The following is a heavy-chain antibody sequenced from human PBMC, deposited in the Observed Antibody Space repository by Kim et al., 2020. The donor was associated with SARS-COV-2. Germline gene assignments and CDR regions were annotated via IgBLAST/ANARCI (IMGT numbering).Heavy chain of an antibody. Sequence: SVKVSCKASGGTFSSYAISWVRQAPGQGLEWMGGIIPIFGTANYAQKFQGRVTITADESTSTAYMELSSLRSEDTAVYYCARDVAVLRYFDWSQLNYYYDGMDVWGQGTTVTVSS. V-gene: IGHV1-69*13. CDR3: ARDVAVLRYFDWSQLNYYYDGMDV. J-gene: IGHJ6*02. D-gene: IGHD3-9*01. CDR1: GGTFSSYA. CDR2: IIPIFGTA.